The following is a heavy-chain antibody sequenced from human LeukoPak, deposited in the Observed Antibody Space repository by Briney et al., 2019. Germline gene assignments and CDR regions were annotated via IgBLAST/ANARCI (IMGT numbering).Heavy chain of an antibody. D-gene: IGHD1-14*01. CDR2: VYHTGRT. CDR1: SYSISSGYY. J-gene: IGHJ4*02. CDR3: AREPLNYFDY. V-gene: IGHV4-38-2*02. Sequence: SETLSLTCAVSSYSISSGYYWGWIRQPPGKGLEWIGSVYHTGRTYYYPSLKSRVTISVDTSKNHFSLKLSSVTAADTAVYYCAREPLNYFDYWGQGTLVTVSS.